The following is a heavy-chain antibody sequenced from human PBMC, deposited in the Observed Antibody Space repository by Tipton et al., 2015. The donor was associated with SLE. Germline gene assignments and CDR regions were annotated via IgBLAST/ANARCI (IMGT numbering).Heavy chain of an antibody. CDR1: GGSFSDYY. D-gene: IGHD6-13*01. Sequence: TLSLTCAVYGGSFSDYYWSWIRQPPGKGLEWIGEINHSGSTNYNPSLKSRVTISVGTSRNQLSLNLRSATAADTAVYYCARHEAAPGTAGWFFDLWGRGTLVTVSS. CDR3: ARHEAAPGTAGWFFDL. J-gene: IGHJ2*01. V-gene: IGHV4-34*01. CDR2: INHSGST.